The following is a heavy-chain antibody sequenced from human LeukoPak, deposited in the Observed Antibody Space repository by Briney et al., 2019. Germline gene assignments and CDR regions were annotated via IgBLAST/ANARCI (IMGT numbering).Heavy chain of an antibody. D-gene: IGHD3-16*01. Sequence: GGSLRLSCTASGFNIEKYAMHWVRQRPGKDLEWVGVISAEGRTDHADSVRGRFTITRDNSKESLFLQMTSLRDEDTALYYCATWAFYHDLDVWGQGTTVTVSS. CDR3: ATWAFYHDLDV. V-gene: IGHV3-43*02. J-gene: IGHJ6*02. CDR2: ISAEGRT. CDR1: GFNIEKYA.